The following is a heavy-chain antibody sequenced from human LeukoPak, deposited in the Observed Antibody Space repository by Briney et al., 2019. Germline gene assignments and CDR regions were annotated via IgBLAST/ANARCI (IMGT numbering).Heavy chain of an antibody. Sequence: ASVKVSCKASGYTFTNYGISWVRQAPGQGLEWMGWISVYNGNTNYAQKLQGRVTMTTDTSTSTAYMELRSLRSDDTAVYYCARLRSYDYVWGSFDYWGQGTLVTVSS. CDR1: GYTFTNYG. CDR2: ISVYNGNT. CDR3: ARLRSYDYVWGSFDY. V-gene: IGHV1-18*01. D-gene: IGHD3-16*01. J-gene: IGHJ4*02.